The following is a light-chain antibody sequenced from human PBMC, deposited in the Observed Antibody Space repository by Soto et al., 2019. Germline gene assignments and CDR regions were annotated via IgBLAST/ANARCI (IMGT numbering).Light chain of an antibody. CDR1: SSNIGSNT. CDR2: NNN. Sequence: QSVLTQPPSASGTPGQRVTISCSGSSSNIGSNTVNWYQQLPGTAPKLLIYNNNQRPSGVPDRFSGSESGTSASLAISGLQSEDEADYCCAAWDDSLNGLVFGTGTKLTVL. CDR3: AAWDDSLNGLV. V-gene: IGLV1-44*01. J-gene: IGLJ1*01.